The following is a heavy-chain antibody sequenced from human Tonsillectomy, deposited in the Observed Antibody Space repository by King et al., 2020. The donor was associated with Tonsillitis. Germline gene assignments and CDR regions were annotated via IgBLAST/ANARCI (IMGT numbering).Heavy chain of an antibody. V-gene: IGHV4-38-2*02. D-gene: IGHD3-3*02. CDR1: GNSITSGYY. CDR2: MFRGEST. J-gene: IGHJ4*02. Sequence: VQLQESGPGLVKPSETLSLTCTVSGNSITSGYYWGWIRQPPGKGLEWIGTMFRGESTSYNPSLKSRVTISVDVSKNQFSLNLNSVTAADTAIYYCARLRIFPFGWADFWGQGTLVTVSS. CDR3: ARLRIFPFGWADF.